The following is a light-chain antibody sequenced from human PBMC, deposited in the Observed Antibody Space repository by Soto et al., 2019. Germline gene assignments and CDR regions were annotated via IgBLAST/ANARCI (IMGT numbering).Light chain of an antibody. CDR1: SSDVGAYES. J-gene: IGLJ1*01. CDR3: FSFTSTSTHV. CDR2: EVN. V-gene: IGLV2-8*01. Sequence: QSALTQPPSASGSPGQSVAISCTGTSSDVGAYESVSWYQHHPGKAPKLLIYEVNKRPSGVPDRFSASKSAYTASLTISGLQVEAEAEYFCFSFTSTSTHVFGTGTKVTVL.